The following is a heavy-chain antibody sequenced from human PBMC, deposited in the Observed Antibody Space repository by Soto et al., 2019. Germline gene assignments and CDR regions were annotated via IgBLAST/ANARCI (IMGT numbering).Heavy chain of an antibody. Sequence: PSETLSLTCTVSGVSISSSSYYWGWIRQPPGKGLEWIGSIYYSGSTYYNPSLKSRVTISVDTSKNQFSLKLSSVTAADTAVYYCARTVDTAMGLWGYYGMDVWGQGTTVTVSS. J-gene: IGHJ6*02. D-gene: IGHD5-18*01. CDR1: GVSISSSSYY. CDR3: ARTVDTAMGLWGYYGMDV. CDR2: IYYSGST. V-gene: IGHV4-39*01.